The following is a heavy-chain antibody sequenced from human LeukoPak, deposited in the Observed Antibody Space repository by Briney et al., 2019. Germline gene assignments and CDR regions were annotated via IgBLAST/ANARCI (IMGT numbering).Heavy chain of an antibody. CDR3: ARDSRSGWGNWFDP. CDR2: INHSGST. J-gene: IGHJ5*02. CDR1: GGSFSGYY. Sequence: PSETLSLTCAVYGGSFSGYYWSWIRQPPGKGLEWIGEINHSGSTKYNPSLKSRVTISVDTSKNQLSLKLSSVTAADTAVYYCARDSRSGWGNWFDPWGQGTLVTVSS. V-gene: IGHV4-34*01. D-gene: IGHD6-19*01.